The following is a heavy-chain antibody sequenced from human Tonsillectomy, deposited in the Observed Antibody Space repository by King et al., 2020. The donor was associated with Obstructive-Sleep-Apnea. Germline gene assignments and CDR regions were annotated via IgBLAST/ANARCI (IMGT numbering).Heavy chain of an antibody. CDR3: ANRRYSYGYRHTFDY. J-gene: IGHJ4*02. Sequence: ITLKESGPTLVKPTQTLTLTCTFSGFSLSTSGVGVGWIRQPPGKALEWLALIYWDDDKRYSPSLKSRLTITKDTSKNQVVLTMTNMDPVDTATYYCANRRYSYGYRHTFDYWGQGTLVTVSS. V-gene: IGHV2-5*02. D-gene: IGHD5-18*01. CDR2: IYWDDDK. CDR1: GFSLSTSGVG.